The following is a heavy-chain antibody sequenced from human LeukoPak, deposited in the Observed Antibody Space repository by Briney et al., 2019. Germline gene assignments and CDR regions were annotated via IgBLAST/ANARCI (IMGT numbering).Heavy chain of an antibody. J-gene: IGHJ3*02. V-gene: IGHV3-7*04. Sequence: GGSLRLSCAVSGFTFTKYWMTWVRQAPGKGLEWVANINQDETENFYVDSVVGRFTISRDNGKNFLYLQMNSLRAEDTAVYYCAKEVRGDAFDIWGQGTMVTVSS. CDR3: AKEVRGDAFDI. D-gene: IGHD3-16*01. CDR2: INQDETEN. CDR1: GFTFTKYW.